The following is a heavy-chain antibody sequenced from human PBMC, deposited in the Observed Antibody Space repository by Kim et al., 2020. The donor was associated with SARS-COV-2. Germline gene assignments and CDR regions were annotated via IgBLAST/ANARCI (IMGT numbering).Heavy chain of an antibody. V-gene: IGHV4-59*01. D-gene: IGHD1-26*01. Sequence: SETLSLTCTVSGGSISSYYWSWIRQPPGKGLEWIGYIYYSGSTNYNPSLKSRVTISVDTSKNQFSLTLSSVTAADTAVYYCARDPDGRGATLSYWGQGTLVTVSS. CDR3: ARDPDGRGATLSY. CDR2: IYYSGST. CDR1: GGSISSYY. J-gene: IGHJ4*02.